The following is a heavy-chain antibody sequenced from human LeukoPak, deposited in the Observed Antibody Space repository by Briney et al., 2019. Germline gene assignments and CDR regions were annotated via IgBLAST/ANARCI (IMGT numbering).Heavy chain of an antibody. CDR1: GYTFTNYF. Sequence: ASVKVSCKASGYTFTNYFIHWVQEAPGKGLEWMGRVDPADGETMYAERFQGRVTIIADTSTDTAYMELSSLTLDDTAVYYCAIPAYTSSVASLDHWGQGTLVTVSS. D-gene: IGHD2-2*02. J-gene: IGHJ4*02. CDR3: AIPAYTSSVASLDH. V-gene: IGHV1-69-2*01. CDR2: VDPADGET.